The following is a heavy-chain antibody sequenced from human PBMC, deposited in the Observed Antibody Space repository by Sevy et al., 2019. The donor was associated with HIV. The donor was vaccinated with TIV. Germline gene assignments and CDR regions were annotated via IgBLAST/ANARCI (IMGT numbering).Heavy chain of an antibody. CDR1: GGSISSGGCY. V-gene: IGHV4-31*03. Sequence: SETLSLTCTVSGGSISSGGCYWSWIRQHPGKGLEWIGYIYYSGSTYYNPSLKSRVTISVDTSKNQFSLKLSSVTAADTAVYYCARDCSSTSCYLRDAFDIWGQGTMVTVSS. CDR2: IYYSGST. D-gene: IGHD2-2*01. J-gene: IGHJ3*02. CDR3: ARDCSSTSCYLRDAFDI.